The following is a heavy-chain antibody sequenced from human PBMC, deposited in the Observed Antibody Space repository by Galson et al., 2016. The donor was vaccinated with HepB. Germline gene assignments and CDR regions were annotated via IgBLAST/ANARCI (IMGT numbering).Heavy chain of an antibody. V-gene: IGHV3-30*18. Sequence: SLRLSCAASGFTFSSYGMHWVRQAPGKGLEWVALISYDGSNKYYADSVKGRFTISRDNSKSTLYLQMNSLRAEDTAVYYCAKDPRITYGGPRRRYFDLWGRGTLVTVSS. D-gene: IGHD4-23*01. J-gene: IGHJ2*01. CDR1: GFTFSSYG. CDR3: AKDPRITYGGPRRRYFDL. CDR2: ISYDGSNK.